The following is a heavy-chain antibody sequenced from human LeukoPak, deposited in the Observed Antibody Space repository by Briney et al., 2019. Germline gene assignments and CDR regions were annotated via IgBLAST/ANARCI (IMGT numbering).Heavy chain of an antibody. V-gene: IGHV3-30*18. CDR3: AKDGDYYGSGTSHIDY. D-gene: IGHD3-10*01. CDR2: ISYDGSNK. J-gene: IGHJ4*02. CDR1: GFTFSSYG. Sequence: GGSLRLSCAASGFTFSSYGLHWVRQAPGKGLEWVAVISYDGSNKYYADSVKGRFTISRNNSKNTLYLQMNSLRTEDTAVYYCAKDGDYYGSGTSHIDYWGQGTLVTVSS.